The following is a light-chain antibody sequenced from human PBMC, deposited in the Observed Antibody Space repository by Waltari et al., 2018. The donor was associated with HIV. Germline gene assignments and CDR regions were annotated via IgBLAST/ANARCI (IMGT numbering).Light chain of an antibody. Sequence: EIVLTQSPGTLSLSPGERSTLSCRAIQRVRSASLAWYQQKPGQAPRLLIFGASSRAPCIPDRFSGSGAVTDFILNSSRLEPEDCAVYYCQQYAASPLTFGGGTRVEIK. J-gene: IGKJ4*01. CDR2: GAS. CDR1: QRVRSAS. V-gene: IGKV3-20*01. CDR3: QQYAASPLT.